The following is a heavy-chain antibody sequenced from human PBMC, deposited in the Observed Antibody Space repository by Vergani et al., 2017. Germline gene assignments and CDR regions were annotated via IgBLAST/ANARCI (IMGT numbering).Heavy chain of an antibody. J-gene: IGHJ4*02. CDR1: AYSFTSYW. CDR2: IDPSDSYT. CDR3: ARHRTVTIHEYYFDY. Sequence: EVQLVESGAEVKKPGESLRISCKGSAYSFTSYWISWVRQMPGKGLEWMGRIDPSDSYTNYSPSFQGHVTISADKSISTAYLQWSSLKASDTAMYYCARHRTVTIHEYYFDYWGQGTLVTVSS. D-gene: IGHD4-17*01. V-gene: IGHV5-10-1*01.